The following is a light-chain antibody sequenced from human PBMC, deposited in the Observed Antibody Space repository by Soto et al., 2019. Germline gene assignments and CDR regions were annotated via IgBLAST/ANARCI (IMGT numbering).Light chain of an antibody. V-gene: IGKV1-9*01. CDR1: QGISSY. Sequence: IQLTQSPSSLSASVGDRVTITYRASQGISSYLAWYQQKPGKAPKLLIYAASTLQSGVPSRFGGSGSGTDFTLTISSLQAEDFATYYCQQVNSYPLTFGGGTKVEIK. J-gene: IGKJ4*01. CDR2: AAS. CDR3: QQVNSYPLT.